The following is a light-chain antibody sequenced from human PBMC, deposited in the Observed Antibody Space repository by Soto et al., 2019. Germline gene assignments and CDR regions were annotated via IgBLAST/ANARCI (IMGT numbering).Light chain of an antibody. CDR3: QQYHNWPPQYT. V-gene: IGKV3-15*01. CDR2: GAS. J-gene: IGKJ2*01. CDR1: QTVASN. Sequence: EIVMTQSPASLSVSPGDGATLSCRASQTVASNLAWYQQKPGRGPRLLIHGASTRAAGVPARFSGSGSGTDFTLTISSLQSEDFAVYFCQQYHNWPPQYTFGQGTKLQI.